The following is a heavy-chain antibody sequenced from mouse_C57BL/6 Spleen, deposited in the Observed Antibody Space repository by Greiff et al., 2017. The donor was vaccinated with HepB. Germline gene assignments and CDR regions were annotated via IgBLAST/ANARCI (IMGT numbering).Heavy chain of an antibody. CDR3: ARRGWFPFAY. Sequence: QVQLKESGAELVRPGTSVKVSCKASGYAFTNYLIEWVKQRPGQGLEWIGVINPGSGGTNYNEKFKGKATLTADKSSSTAYMQLSSLTSEDSAVYFCARRGWFPFAYWGQGTLVTVSA. D-gene: IGHD2-3*01. J-gene: IGHJ3*01. V-gene: IGHV1-54*01. CDR1: GYAFTNYL. CDR2: INPGSGGT.